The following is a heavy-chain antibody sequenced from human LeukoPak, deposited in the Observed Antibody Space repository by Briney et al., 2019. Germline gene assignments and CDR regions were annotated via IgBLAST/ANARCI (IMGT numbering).Heavy chain of an antibody. CDR1: GYTFTDYY. Sequence: ASVKVSCKASGYTFTDYYLHWVRQTPGQGLEWMGWINPKSGVTDSKMKFQGRVTLTRDTSITTAYMELISLTSDDAAVYYCARAGGYCGSTSCYSGYYYYFMDVWGKGTTVTVSS. D-gene: IGHD2-2*01. J-gene: IGHJ6*03. V-gene: IGHV1-2*02. CDR2: INPKSGVT. CDR3: ARAGGYCGSTSCYSGYYYYFMDV.